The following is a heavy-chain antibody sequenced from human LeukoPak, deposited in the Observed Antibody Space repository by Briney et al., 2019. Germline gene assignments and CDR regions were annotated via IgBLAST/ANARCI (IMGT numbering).Heavy chain of an antibody. V-gene: IGHV3-64D*06. CDR2: ISSNGGST. Sequence: GGSLRLSSSASRFTFSTYAMHWVRQSPGKGLEYVSAISSNGGSTYYADSVKGRCTISRDNSKNKLYLQMSSLRAEDTAVYYCVNTGSIVVVPAAMSFDFWGQGTLVTVSS. J-gene: IGHJ4*02. CDR1: RFTFSTYA. D-gene: IGHD2-2*01. CDR3: VNTGSIVVVPAAMSFDF.